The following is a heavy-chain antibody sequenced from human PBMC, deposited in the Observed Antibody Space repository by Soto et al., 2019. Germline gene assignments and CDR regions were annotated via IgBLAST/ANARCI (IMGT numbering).Heavy chain of an antibody. J-gene: IGHJ6*02. CDR3: ARTVAATWDYYYYGMDV. Sequence: SGRTLVNPTQTLTLTCTFSGFSLSTSGMCVSWIRQPPGKALEWLALIDWDDDKYYSTSLKTRLTISKDTSKNQVVLTMTNMDPVDTATYYCARTVAATWDYYYYGMDVWGQGTTVTVSS. D-gene: IGHD2-15*01. CDR2: IDWDDDK. CDR1: GFSLSTSGMC. V-gene: IGHV2-70*01.